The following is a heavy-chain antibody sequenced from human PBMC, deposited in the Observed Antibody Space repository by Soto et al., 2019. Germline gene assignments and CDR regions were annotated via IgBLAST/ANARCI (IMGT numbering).Heavy chain of an antibody. D-gene: IGHD1-7*01. CDR1: GFTFSSYA. J-gene: IGHJ4*02. CDR2: ISYDGSNK. Sequence: QVQLVESGGGVVQPGRSLRLSCAASGFTFSSYAMHWVRQAPGKGLEWVAVISYDGSNKYYADSVKGRFTISRDNSKNTLYLQMNSLSAEDTAVYYCARDPNWNFHFDYWGQGTLVTVSS. V-gene: IGHV3-30-3*01. CDR3: ARDPNWNFHFDY.